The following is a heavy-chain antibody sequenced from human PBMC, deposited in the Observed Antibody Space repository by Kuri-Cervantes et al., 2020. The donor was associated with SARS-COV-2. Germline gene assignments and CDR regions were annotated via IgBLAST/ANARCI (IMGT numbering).Heavy chain of an antibody. D-gene: IGHD1-1*01. CDR3: AKDQYDTGAFDI. CDR2: ISGSGGST. CDR1: GFTVSSNY. Sequence: GGSLRLSCAASGFTVSSNYMSWVRQAPGKGLEWVSAISGSGGSTYYADSVKGRFTISRDNSKNTLYLQMNSLRAEDTAVYYCAKDQYDTGAFDIWGQGTMVTVSS. V-gene: IGHV3-23*01. J-gene: IGHJ3*02.